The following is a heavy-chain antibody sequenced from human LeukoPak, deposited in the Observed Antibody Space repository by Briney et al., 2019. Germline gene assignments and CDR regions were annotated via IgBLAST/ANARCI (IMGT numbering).Heavy chain of an antibody. J-gene: IGHJ4*02. CDR1: GITSSSYA. CDR2: ISDSGGGT. V-gene: IGHV3-23*01. CDR3: AKDAGRGGEELFDY. D-gene: IGHD4-23*01. Sequence: GGSLRLSCAASGITSSSYAMSWVRQAPGKGLEWVSAISDSGGGTYYADSVKGRFTISRDNSKNTLYLQMNSLRAEDTAVYYCAKDAGRGGEELFDYWGQGTLVTVSS.